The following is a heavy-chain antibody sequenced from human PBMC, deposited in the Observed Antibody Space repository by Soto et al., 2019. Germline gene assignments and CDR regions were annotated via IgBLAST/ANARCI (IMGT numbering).Heavy chain of an antibody. CDR2: IYTSGST. J-gene: IGHJ4*02. CDR1: GGSISSYY. V-gene: IGHV4-4*07. CDR3: ARVFMVRGSGQIFDY. D-gene: IGHD3-10*01. Sequence: SETLSLTCTVSGGSISSYYWSWIRQPAGKGLEWIGRIYTSGSTNYNPSLKSRVTMSVDTSKNQFSLKLSSVTAADTAVYYCARVFMVRGSGQIFDYWGQGTLVNVS.